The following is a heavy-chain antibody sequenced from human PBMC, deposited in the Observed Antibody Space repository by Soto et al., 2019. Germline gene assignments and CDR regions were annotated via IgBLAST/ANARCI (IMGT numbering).Heavy chain of an antibody. Sequence: GASGKVSCKASGYTFTSYAMHWVRQAPGQRLEWMGWINAGNGNTKCSQKFQGRVTITRDTSASTAYMELSSLRSEDTAVYYCARDDIVLMVYASFRFDPWGQGTLVTVSS. CDR2: INAGNGNT. D-gene: IGHD2-8*01. CDR3: ARDDIVLMVYASFRFDP. J-gene: IGHJ5*02. CDR1: GYTFTSYA. V-gene: IGHV1-3*01.